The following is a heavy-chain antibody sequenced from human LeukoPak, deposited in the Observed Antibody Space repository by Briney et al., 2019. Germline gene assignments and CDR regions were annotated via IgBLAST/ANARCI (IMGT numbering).Heavy chain of an antibody. CDR3: AAASAFSSSWRS. V-gene: IGHV3-48*01. D-gene: IGHD6-13*01. CDR1: GLSFSSYN. Sequence: GGSLRLSCTASGLSFSSYNMNWVRQAPGKGPEWVAYITANNTTKYYADSVKGRFTISRDNAKKSLFLQMNSLRAEDTAVYHCAAASAFSSSWRSWGQGTVVTVSS. CDR2: ITANNTTK. J-gene: IGHJ5*02.